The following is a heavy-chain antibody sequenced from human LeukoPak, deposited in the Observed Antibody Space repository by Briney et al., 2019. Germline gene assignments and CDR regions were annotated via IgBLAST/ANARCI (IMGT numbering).Heavy chain of an antibody. CDR1: GGSIRSYY. V-gene: IGHV4-59*08. D-gene: IGHD6-19*01. CDR2: MHHSGST. J-gene: IGHJ5*02. Sequence: PSETLSLTCTVSGGSIRSYYWSWIRQPPGKGLEWIGYMHHSGSTKHNPYLKSRVTISVDTSKSQFSLKLSSVTAADTAVYNCARHAAVEGSSGWSPLWWFDPWGQGTLVTVSS. CDR3: ARHAAVEGSSGWSPLWWFDP.